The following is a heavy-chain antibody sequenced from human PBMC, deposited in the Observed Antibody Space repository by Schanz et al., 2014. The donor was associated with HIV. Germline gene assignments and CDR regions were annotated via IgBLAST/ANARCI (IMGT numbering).Heavy chain of an antibody. D-gene: IGHD3-3*01. CDR2: MSYDGRNE. J-gene: IGHJ6*02. V-gene: IGHV3-33*08. CDR1: GFTFRSYG. Sequence: QVQLVESGGCVVQPWRSLRLSCAASGFTFRSYGMHWVRQAPGKGLECVASMSYDGRNEHYVDSVKGRFTISRDNSKNTLNLQMNSLRGDDTGVYFCVRDLEPTIFGGYYHRYGMDVWGQGTTVIVSS. CDR3: VRDLEPTIFGGYYHRYGMDV.